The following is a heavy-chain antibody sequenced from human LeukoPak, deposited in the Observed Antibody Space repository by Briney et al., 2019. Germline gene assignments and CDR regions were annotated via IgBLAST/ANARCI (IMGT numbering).Heavy chain of an antibody. CDR3: AIRLGYCSSTSCSNWFDP. D-gene: IGHD2-2*01. J-gene: IGHJ5*02. Sequence: GASVKVSCKASGGTFSGYAISWVRQVPGQGLEWMGGIIPIFGTANYAQKFQGRVTITADESTSTAYMELSSLRSEDTAVYYCAIRLGYCSSTSCSNWFDPWGQGTLVTVSS. CDR1: GGTFSGYA. CDR2: IIPIFGTA. V-gene: IGHV1-69*13.